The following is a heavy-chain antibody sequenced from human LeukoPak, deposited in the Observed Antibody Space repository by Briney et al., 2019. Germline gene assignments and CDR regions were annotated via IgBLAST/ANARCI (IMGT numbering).Heavy chain of an antibody. J-gene: IGHJ3*02. V-gene: IGHV1-58*01. D-gene: IGHD2-8*02. CDR3: AAGTVLGYAFDI. CDR2: IVVGSGNT. Sequence: ASVKVSCKASGFTFTSSAVQWVRQARGQRLEWIGWIVVGSGNTNYAQEFQERVTITRDMSTSTAYMELSSLRSEDTAVYYCAAGTVLGYAFDIWGQGTMVTVSS. CDR1: GFTFTSSA.